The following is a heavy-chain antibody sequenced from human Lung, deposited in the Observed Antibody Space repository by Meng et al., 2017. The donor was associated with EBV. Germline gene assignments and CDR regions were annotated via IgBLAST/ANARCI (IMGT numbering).Heavy chain of an antibody. CDR3: AADPLLDDYGNSFDY. Sequence: QVQLKESGPRMMKPSETLSLTYTVSGGSINSYYWHWIRQPAGKGLEWIGRFHTSGGTKYNPSLKSRVTMSVDMSKSQLSLNLNSVTAADTAVYYCAADPLLDDYGNSFDYWGQGTLVTVSS. V-gene: IGHV4-4*07. CDR1: GGSINSYY. CDR2: FHTSGGT. J-gene: IGHJ4*02. D-gene: IGHD4-11*01.